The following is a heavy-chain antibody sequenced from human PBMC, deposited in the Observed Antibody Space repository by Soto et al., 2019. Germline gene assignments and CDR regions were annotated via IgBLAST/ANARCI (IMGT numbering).Heavy chain of an antibody. J-gene: IGHJ4*02. Sequence: EALKISCKGSGYSFNTYWIGWVRQMPRKGLEWMGIIYPGDSDTRYSPSFQGQVTISADKSITTAYLQWSSLKASDTAMYYCAREKPEYSSWVLYGTFDSWGQGILVTVSS. V-gene: IGHV5-51*01. CDR2: IYPGDSDT. CDR3: AREKPEYSSWVLYGTFDS. D-gene: IGHD6-6*01. CDR1: GYSFNTYW.